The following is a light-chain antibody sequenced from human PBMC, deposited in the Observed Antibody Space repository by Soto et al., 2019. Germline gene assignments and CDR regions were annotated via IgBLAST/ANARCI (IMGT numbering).Light chain of an antibody. CDR2: GAS. V-gene: IGKV3-15*01. CDR1: QSVSST. CDR3: QQYNNWPLT. Sequence: EIVMAQSPATLSVSPGERATLSCRASQSVSSTLAWYQQKPGQAPWLLIYGASTRATGVPVRFSGSGSGTEFTLTISSLQSEDFAVYYCQQYNNWPLTFGGGTKVEI. J-gene: IGKJ4*01.